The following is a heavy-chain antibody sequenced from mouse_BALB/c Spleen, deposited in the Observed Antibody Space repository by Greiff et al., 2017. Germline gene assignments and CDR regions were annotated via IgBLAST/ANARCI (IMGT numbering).Heavy chain of an antibody. CDR2: INPSNGRT. CDR1: GFTFTSYW. J-gene: IGHJ2*01. V-gene: IGHV1S81*02. D-gene: IGHD1-1*01. CDR3: AIYYCGSNCFDY. Sequence: VQLHQSGPELVQPGASVKLSCKASGFTFTSYWMHWVKQRPGQGLEWIGEINPSNGRTNYKEKFTSKATLTVDKSSSTAYMQLSSLTSEDSAVYYGAIYYCGSNCFDYWGQGTTLTVSA.